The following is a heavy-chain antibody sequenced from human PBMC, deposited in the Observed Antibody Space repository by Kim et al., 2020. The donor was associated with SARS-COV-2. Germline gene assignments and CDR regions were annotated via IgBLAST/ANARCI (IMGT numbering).Heavy chain of an antibody. CDR3: ARDSVYGSGSYYHDAFDI. CDR2: IYSGGST. CDR1: GFTVSSNY. V-gene: IGHV3-53*01. Sequence: GGSLRLSCAASGFTVSSNYMSWVRQAPGKGLEWVSVIYSGGSTYYADSVKGRFTISRDNSKNTLYLQMNSLRAEDTAVYYCARDSVYGSGSYYHDAFDIWGQGTMVTVSS. J-gene: IGHJ3*02. D-gene: IGHD3-10*01.